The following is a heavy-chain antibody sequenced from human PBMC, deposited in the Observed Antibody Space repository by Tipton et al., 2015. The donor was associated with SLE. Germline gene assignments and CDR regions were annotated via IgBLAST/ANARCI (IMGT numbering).Heavy chain of an antibody. V-gene: IGHV4-4*07. CDR3: ARDPTFGPRSPPGP. D-gene: IGHD3-16*01. CDR2: LASTATP. J-gene: IGHJ4*02. CDR1: GGSISGYY. Sequence: TLSLTCTISGGSISGYYWSWIRQPAGKGLEWIGRLASTATPVYSPSFKSRATMSIDTSKRQFSLKLIFVTAADTAVYFCARDPTFGPRSPPGPWGQGAHVTVSS.